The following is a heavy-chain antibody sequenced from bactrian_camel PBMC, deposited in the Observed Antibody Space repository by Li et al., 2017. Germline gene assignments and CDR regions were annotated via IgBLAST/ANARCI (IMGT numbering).Heavy chain of an antibody. D-gene: IGHD2*01. V-gene: IGHV3S40*01. CDR3: AARGPYCYTKLSVRDFTY. CDR2: INSGGSST. J-gene: IGHJ4*01. Sequence: VQLVESGGGLVQPGGSLRLSCAASGFTLNTHDMTWVRQAPGKGLEWVSAINSGGSSTYYADSVKGRFTISQDDRKRTLYLQMDHLKPEDTGMYYCAARGPYCYTKLSVRDFTYWGQGTQVTVSS. CDR1: GFTLNTHD.